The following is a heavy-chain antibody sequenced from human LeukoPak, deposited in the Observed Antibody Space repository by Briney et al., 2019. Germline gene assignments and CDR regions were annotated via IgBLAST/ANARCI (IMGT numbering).Heavy chain of an antibody. CDR2: ISGSGGST. D-gene: IGHD6-19*01. J-gene: IGHJ4*02. CDR3: AKGSSGWYGVDY. Sequence: GGSLRLSCAASGFTFSSYAMSWVRQAPGKGLEWVSAISGSGGSTYYADSVKGRFTISRGNSKNTLYLQMNSLRAEDTAVYYCAKGSSGWYGVDYWGQGTLVTVSS. V-gene: IGHV3-23*01. CDR1: GFTFSSYA.